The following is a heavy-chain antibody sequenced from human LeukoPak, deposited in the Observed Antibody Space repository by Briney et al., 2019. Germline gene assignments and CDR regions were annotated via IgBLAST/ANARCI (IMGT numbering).Heavy chain of an antibody. D-gene: IGHD6-13*01. CDR3: AREDSSSWYSTLSYYYGMDV. CDR2: ISYDGSNK. Sequence: GGSLRLSCAASGFTFSSYAMHWVRQAPGKGLEWVAVISYDGSNKYYADSVKGRFTISRDNSKNTLYLQMNSLRAEDTAVYYCAREDSSSWYSTLSYYYGMDVWGQGTTVTVSS. J-gene: IGHJ6*02. CDR1: GFTFSSYA. V-gene: IGHV3-30*04.